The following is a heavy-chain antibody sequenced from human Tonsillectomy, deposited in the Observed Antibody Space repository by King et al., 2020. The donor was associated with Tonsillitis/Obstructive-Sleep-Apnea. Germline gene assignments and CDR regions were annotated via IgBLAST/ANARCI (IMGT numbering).Heavy chain of an antibody. J-gene: IGHJ4*02. Sequence: VQLVESGGGLVKPGGCLRVSCAASGFIFSSYSMNWVRQAPGKGLEWVSSISSSSSDIYYADSVKGRFTISRDNAKNSLYLQMNSLRAEDTAVYYCAREVFGDLGESFDYWGQGTLVTVPS. CDR1: GFIFSSYS. CDR2: ISSSSSDI. V-gene: IGHV3-21*01. CDR3: AREVFGDLGESFDY. D-gene: IGHD3-16*01.